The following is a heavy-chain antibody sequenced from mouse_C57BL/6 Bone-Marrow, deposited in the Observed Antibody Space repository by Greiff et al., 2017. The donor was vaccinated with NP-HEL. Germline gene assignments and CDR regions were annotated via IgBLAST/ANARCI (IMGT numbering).Heavy chain of an antibody. Sequence: EVHLVESGGGLVKPGGSLKLSCAASGFTFSDYGMHWVRQAPEKGLEWVAYISSGSSTIYYADTVKGRFTISRDNAKNTLFLQMTSLRSEDTAMYYCARRDYYGSSLIFDYWGQGTTLTVSS. V-gene: IGHV5-17*01. CDR2: ISSGSSTI. CDR3: ARRDYYGSSLIFDY. D-gene: IGHD1-1*01. J-gene: IGHJ2*01. CDR1: GFTFSDYG.